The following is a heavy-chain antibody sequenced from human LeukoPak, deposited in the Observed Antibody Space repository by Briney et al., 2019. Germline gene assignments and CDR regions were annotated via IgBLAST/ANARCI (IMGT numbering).Heavy chain of an antibody. Sequence: GGSLRLSCAASGFTFSSYSMNWVRQAPGKGLEWVSYISSSSSTIYYADSVKGRFTISRDNAKNSLYLQMNSLRAEDTAVYYCARFQQLVLGRGDYYYGMDVWGQGTTVTVSS. CDR1: GFTFSSYS. V-gene: IGHV3-48*01. D-gene: IGHD6-13*01. J-gene: IGHJ6*02. CDR2: ISSSSSTI. CDR3: ARFQQLVLGRGDYYYGMDV.